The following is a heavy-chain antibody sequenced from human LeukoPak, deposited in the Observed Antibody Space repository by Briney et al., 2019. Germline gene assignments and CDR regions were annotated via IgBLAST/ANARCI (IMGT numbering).Heavy chain of an antibody. CDR3: ARNYVDYDFWSGYYNTWFDP. CDR1: GYTFTSYD. Sequence: ASVKVSCKASGYTFTSYDINWVRQATGQGLEWMGWMNPNSGNTGYAQKFQGSVSMTRNTSISTAYMELSSLRSEDTAVYYCARNYVDYDFWSGYYNTWFDPWGQGTLVTVSS. D-gene: IGHD3-3*01. J-gene: IGHJ5*02. CDR2: MNPNSGNT. V-gene: IGHV1-8*01.